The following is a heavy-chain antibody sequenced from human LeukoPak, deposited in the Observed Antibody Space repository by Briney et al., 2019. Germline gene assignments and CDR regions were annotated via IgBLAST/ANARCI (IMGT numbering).Heavy chain of an antibody. D-gene: IGHD2-15*01. V-gene: IGHV4-4*07. CDR1: GGSISSYY. Sequence: SETLSLTCTVSGGSISSYYWSWIRQPAGKGLEWIGRIYTSGSTNYNPSLKSRVTMSVDTSKNQFSLKLSSVTAADTAVYYCARVGCSGGSCYYNWFDPRGQGTLVTVSS. J-gene: IGHJ5*02. CDR3: ARVGCSGGSCYYNWFDP. CDR2: IYTSGST.